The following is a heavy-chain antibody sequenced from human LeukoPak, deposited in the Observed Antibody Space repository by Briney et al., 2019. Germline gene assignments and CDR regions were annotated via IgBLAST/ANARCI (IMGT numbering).Heavy chain of an antibody. CDR3: AKSLARYYYDSSGYYTGY. CDR2: ISGSGGST. D-gene: IGHD3-22*01. Sequence: PGGSLRLSCAASGFTFSSYAMSWVRQAPGKGLEWVSAISGSGGSTYYADSVKGRFTISRDNSKNTLYLQMNSLRAEDTAVYYCAKSLARYYYDSSGYYTGYWGQGTLVTVSS. J-gene: IGHJ4*02. CDR1: GFTFSSYA. V-gene: IGHV3-23*01.